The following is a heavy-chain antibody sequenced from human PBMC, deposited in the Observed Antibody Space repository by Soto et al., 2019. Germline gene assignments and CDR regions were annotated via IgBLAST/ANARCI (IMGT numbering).Heavy chain of an antibody. Sequence: QVQLVQSGAEVKKPGSSVKVSCKASGGTFSSYAISWVRQAPGQGLEWMGGIIPIFGTANYAQKFQGRVTIXGDXSXSRAYMGLSSLRCEDAAVYYWARGVGATRGGDAFDIWGQGTMVTVSS. J-gene: IGHJ3*02. CDR2: IIPIFGTA. CDR3: ARGVGATRGGDAFDI. D-gene: IGHD1-26*01. CDR1: GGTFSSYA. V-gene: IGHV1-69*12.